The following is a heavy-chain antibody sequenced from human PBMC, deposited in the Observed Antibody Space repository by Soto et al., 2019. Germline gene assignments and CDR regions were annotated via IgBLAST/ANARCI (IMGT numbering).Heavy chain of an antibody. CDR3: TKDADTDDYGFFDV. CDR1: GFFFTNYA. J-gene: IGHJ3*01. Sequence: EVQLLESGGGLVQPGGTMRRSCAASGFFFTNYALSWVRQAREEGVEWVEGVSGSGGSSYYADSGQARFTVSRDNSRSTLYLQISNPRAEDSAIYYCTKDADTDDYGFFDVWGQGTLVTDSS. V-gene: IGHV3-23*01. CDR2: VSGSGGSS. D-gene: IGHD4-17*01.